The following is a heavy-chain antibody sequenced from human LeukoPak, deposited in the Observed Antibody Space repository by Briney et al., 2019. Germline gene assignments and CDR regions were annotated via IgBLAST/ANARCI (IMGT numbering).Heavy chain of an antibody. Sequence: ASVKVSRKASGYTFTSYDINWVRQATGQGLEWMGRISAYNGNTNYAQKFEGRVTMTTDTSTSTAYMELRSLRSDDTAVYYCARDPCSTSSCYGDYWGQGTLVTVSS. CDR2: ISAYNGNT. CDR3: ARDPCSTSSCYGDY. D-gene: IGHD2-2*01. J-gene: IGHJ4*02. V-gene: IGHV1-18*01. CDR1: GYTFTSYD.